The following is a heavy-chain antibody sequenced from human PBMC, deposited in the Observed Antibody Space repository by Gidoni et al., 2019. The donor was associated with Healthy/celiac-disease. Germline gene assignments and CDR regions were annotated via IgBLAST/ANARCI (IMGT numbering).Heavy chain of an antibody. D-gene: IGHD5-18*01. CDR3: ARAGIMPRDTAMVTQLDY. CDR2: INHSGST. V-gene: IGHV4-34*01. CDR1: GGSFSGYY. Sequence: QVQLQQWGAGLLKPSETLSLTCAVYGGSFSGYYCSWIRPPPGKGLEWIGEINHSGSTNYNPSLKSRVTISVDTSKSQISLKLSSVTAADTAVYYCARAGIMPRDTAMVTQLDYWGQGTLVAVSS. J-gene: IGHJ4*02.